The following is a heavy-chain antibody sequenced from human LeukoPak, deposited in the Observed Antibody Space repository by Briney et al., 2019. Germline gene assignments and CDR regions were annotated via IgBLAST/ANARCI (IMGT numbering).Heavy chain of an antibody. CDR2: INPNSCGT. V-gene: IGHV1-2*02. D-gene: IGHD3-10*01. J-gene: IGHJ6*02. CDR3: ARDLRKEVVRGVIMGYYYGMDV. Sequence: ASVKVSCKASGYTFTGYYMHWVRQAPGQGLEWMGWINPNSCGTNYVQKFQGRVTMTRDTSISTAYMELSRLRSDDTAVYYCARDLRKEVVRGVIMGYYYGMDVWGQGTTVTVSS. CDR1: GYTFTGYY.